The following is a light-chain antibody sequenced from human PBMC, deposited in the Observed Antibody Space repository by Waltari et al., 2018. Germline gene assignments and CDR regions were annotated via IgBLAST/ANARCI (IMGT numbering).Light chain of an antibody. CDR1: SSDLGIYNH. V-gene: IGLV2-18*02. Sequence: QSALTQPPSVSGSPGQSVTIPCPETSSDLGIYNHVSWFQQPPGTAPKLLIYDVTYRPSGVPDRFSGSKSGNTASLTISGLQTEDESDYYCASYTSTFTWVFGGGTKLTVL. CDR3: ASYTSTFTWV. J-gene: IGLJ3*02. CDR2: DVT.